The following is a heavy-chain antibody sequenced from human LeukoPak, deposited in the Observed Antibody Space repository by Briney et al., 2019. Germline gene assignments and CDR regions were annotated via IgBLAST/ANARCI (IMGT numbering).Heavy chain of an antibody. Sequence: PSETLSLTCAVYGGSFSGFYWSWIRQPPGKGLEWIGEINDSGSTNYNPSLKSPFTISLDTSKNQFSLKLSSVTAADTAVYYCARIVPAAEFDYWGQGTLVTVSS. V-gene: IGHV4-34*01. CDR3: ARIVPAAEFDY. J-gene: IGHJ4*02. CDR1: GGSFSGFY. CDR2: INDSGST. D-gene: IGHD2-2*01.